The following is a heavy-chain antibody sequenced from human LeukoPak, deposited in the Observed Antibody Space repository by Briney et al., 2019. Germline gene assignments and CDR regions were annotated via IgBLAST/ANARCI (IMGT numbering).Heavy chain of an antibody. CDR1: GFTFSSYE. J-gene: IGHJ5*02. Sequence: PGGSLRLSCAASGFTFSSYEMNWVRQAPGKGLEWVSYISSSGSTIYYADSVKGRFTISRDNAKNSLYLQMNSLRAEDTAVYYCARDSSLLRYFDWLFHWGQGTLVTVSS. V-gene: IGHV3-48*03. CDR3: ARDSSLLRYFDWLFH. CDR2: ISSSGSTI. D-gene: IGHD3-9*01.